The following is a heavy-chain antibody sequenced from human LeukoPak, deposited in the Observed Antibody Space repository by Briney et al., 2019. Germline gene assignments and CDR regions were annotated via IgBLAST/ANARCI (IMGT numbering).Heavy chain of an antibody. V-gene: IGHV3-49*03. CDR2: IRSKAHGGTT. CDR1: GFTFNDCY. D-gene: IGHD1-1*01. Sequence: GGSLRLSCAASGFTFNDCYMSWIRQAPGKGLEWVGLIRSKAHGGTTEYAASVKGRFTISRDDSKSIAYLQMNSLKIDDTAVYYCTRGDWNDDNWGQGTLVTVSS. CDR3: TRGDWNDDN. J-gene: IGHJ4*02.